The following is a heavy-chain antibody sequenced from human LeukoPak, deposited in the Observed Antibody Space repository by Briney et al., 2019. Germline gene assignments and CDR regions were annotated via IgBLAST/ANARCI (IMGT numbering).Heavy chain of an antibody. D-gene: IGHD3-22*01. CDR1: GYTFTSYY. CDR2: INPSGGST. CDR3: ARDRWEVVIKGFNYYYYGMDV. V-gene: IGHV1-46*01. J-gene: IGHJ6*02. Sequence: ASVKVSCKASGYTFTSYYMHWVRQAPGQGLEWMGIINPSGGSTSYAQEFQGRVTMTRDTSTGTVYMELSSLRSEDTAVYYCARDRWEVVIKGFNYYYYGMDVWGQGTTVTVSS.